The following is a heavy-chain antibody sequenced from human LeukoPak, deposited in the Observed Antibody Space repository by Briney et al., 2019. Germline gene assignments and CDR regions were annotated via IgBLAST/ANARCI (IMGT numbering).Heavy chain of an antibody. CDR3: ARGPARVVTAT. D-gene: IGHD2-21*02. J-gene: IGHJ5*02. V-gene: IGHV3-74*01. Sequence: GGSLRLSCAASGFIFSSYWMHWVRHAPGRGLAWVSRINTDGSSTSYADSVKGRFTISRDNAKNTLYLQMNSLRAEDTAVYYCARGPARVVTATWGQGTLVTVSS. CDR1: GFIFSSYW. CDR2: INTDGSST.